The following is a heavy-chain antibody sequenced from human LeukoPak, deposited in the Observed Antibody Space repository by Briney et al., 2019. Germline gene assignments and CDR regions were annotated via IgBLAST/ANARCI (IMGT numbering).Heavy chain of an antibody. J-gene: IGHJ5*02. CDR3: ATDRCSSTSCPENWFDP. V-gene: IGHV1-69-2*01. D-gene: IGHD2-2*01. Sequence: ASVKVSCKVSGYTFTDYYMHWVQQAPGKGLEWMGLVDPEHGETIYAEKFQGRVTITADTSTDTAYMELSSLRSEDTGVYYCATDRCSSTSCPENWFDPWGQGTLVTVSS. CDR1: GYTFTDYY. CDR2: VDPEHGET.